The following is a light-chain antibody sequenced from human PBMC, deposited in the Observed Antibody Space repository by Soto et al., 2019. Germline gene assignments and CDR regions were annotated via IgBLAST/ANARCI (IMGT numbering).Light chain of an antibody. V-gene: IGKV3-11*01. Sequence: IVLTQSPATLSLSPGERATLSCRASQSVSSSYLAWYQQKPGQAPRLLIYDASNRATGIPARFSGSGSGTDFTLTISSLEPEDFAVYYCQQRSNWPPWTFGQGTKVDIK. J-gene: IGKJ1*01. CDR2: DAS. CDR1: QSVSSSY. CDR3: QQRSNWPPWT.